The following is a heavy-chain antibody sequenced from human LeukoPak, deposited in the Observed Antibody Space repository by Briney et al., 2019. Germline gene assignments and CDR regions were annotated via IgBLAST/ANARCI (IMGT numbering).Heavy chain of an antibody. J-gene: IGHJ4*02. Sequence: PSETLSLTCTVSGGSISSSSYYWGWIRQPPGKGLEWIGSIYYTGSTYYNPSLESRVTISVDTSKNQFSLTLSSVTAADTAVYYCARVKSYWRYFDYWGRGTLVTVSS. CDR3: ARVKSYWRYFDY. D-gene: IGHD2/OR15-2a*01. V-gene: IGHV4-39*07. CDR2: IYYTGST. CDR1: GGSISSSSYY.